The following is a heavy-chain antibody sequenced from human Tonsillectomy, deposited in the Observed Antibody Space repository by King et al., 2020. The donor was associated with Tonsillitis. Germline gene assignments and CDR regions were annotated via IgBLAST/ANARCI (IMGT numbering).Heavy chain of an antibody. D-gene: IGHD4-23*01. CDR1: GFTVSSNY. Sequence: VQLVETGGGLIQPGGSLRLSCAASGFTVSSNYMSWVRQAPGKGLEWVSVIYSGGSTYYADSVKGRFTISRDNSKNTLYLQMNSLRAEDTAVYYCARVKIDYGGNSVPFDIWGQGTMVTVSS. CDR2: IYSGGST. CDR3: ARVKIDYGGNSVPFDI. V-gene: IGHV3-53*02. J-gene: IGHJ3*02.